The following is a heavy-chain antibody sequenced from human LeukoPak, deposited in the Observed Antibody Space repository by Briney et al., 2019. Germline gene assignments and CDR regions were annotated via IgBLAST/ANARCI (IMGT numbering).Heavy chain of an antibody. CDR2: INSDGSST. CDR1: GFTFSSYW. Sequence: GGSLRLSCAASGFTFSSYWMHWVRQGPGKGLVWVSRINSDGSSTSYADSVKGRFTISRDNAKNTLYLQMNSLRAEDTAVYYCAKKWEPAALDYWGQGTLVTVSS. V-gene: IGHV3-74*01. J-gene: IGHJ4*02. D-gene: IGHD2-2*01. CDR3: AKKWEPAALDY.